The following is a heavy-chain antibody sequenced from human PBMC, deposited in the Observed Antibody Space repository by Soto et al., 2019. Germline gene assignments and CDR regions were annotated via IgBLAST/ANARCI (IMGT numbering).Heavy chain of an antibody. V-gene: IGHV4-59*01. Sequence: SETLSLTCTVSGGSISSYYWSWIRQLPGKGLEWIGYIYYSGSTNYNPSLKSRVTISVDTSKNQFSLKLSSVTAADTAVYYCARGGVVVKGNWFDPWGQGTLVAVSS. D-gene: IGHD3-22*01. CDR1: GGSISSYY. CDR2: IYYSGST. CDR3: ARGGVVVKGNWFDP. J-gene: IGHJ5*02.